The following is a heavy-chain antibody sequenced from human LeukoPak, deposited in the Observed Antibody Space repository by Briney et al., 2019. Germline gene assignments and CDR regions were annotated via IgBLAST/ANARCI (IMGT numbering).Heavy chain of an antibody. J-gene: IGHJ4*02. D-gene: IGHD6-13*01. V-gene: IGHV4-39*01. CDR3: ATQTGYSSTFDY. CDR1: GGSISSSSYY. CDR2: IYYSGST. Sequence: SETLSLTCTVSGGSISSSSYYWGWIRQPPGKGLEWIGSIYYSGSTYYNPSLKSRVTISVDTSKNQFSLKLSSVTAADTAVYYCATQTGYSSTFDYWGQGTLVTVSS.